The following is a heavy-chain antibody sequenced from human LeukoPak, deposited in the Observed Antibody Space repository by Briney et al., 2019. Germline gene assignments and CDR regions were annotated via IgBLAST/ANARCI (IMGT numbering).Heavy chain of an antibody. V-gene: IGHV4-34*01. CDR1: GGSFRGYY. D-gene: IGHD6-19*01. J-gene: IGHJ5*02. CDR2: INYSGST. CDR3: ARQRRRIAGAGTDRGSWFDP. Sequence: SETLSLTCAVYGGSFRGYYWRWIRQPPGKGLEWIGEINYSGSTNYNPFLKGRVTISVDTSKNQVSLKLSSVTAADTAVYYCARQRRRIAGAGTDRGSWFDPWGQGTLVTVSS.